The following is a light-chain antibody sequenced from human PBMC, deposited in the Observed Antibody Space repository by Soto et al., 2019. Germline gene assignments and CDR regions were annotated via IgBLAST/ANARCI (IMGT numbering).Light chain of an antibody. CDR3: SSYTTTSAFV. CDR2: EVS. V-gene: IGLV2-14*01. J-gene: IGLJ1*01. Sequence: QSVLTQPAPVSGSPGQSITISCTGTTNDVGGYNYVSWYQQHPGQAPKLMISEVSNRPSGVSDRFSGSKSGSTASLTISGLQTEDEADYFCSSYTTTSAFVFGTGTKLTVL. CDR1: TNDVGGYNY.